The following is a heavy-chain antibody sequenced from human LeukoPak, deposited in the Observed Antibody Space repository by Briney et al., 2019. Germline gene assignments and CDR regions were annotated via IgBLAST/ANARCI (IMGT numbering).Heavy chain of an antibody. V-gene: IGHV3-21*01. D-gene: IGHD2-2*01. CDR2: ISSSSSYI. J-gene: IGHJ6*02. CDR3: AREEGLYQLLSGNYYYYGMDV. CDR1: GFTFSSYS. Sequence: GGSLRLSCAASGFTFSSYSMNWVRQAPEKGLEWVSSISSSSSYIYYADSVKGRFTISRDNAKNSLYLQMNSLRAEDTAVYYCAREEGLYQLLSGNYYYYGMDVWGQGTTVTVSS.